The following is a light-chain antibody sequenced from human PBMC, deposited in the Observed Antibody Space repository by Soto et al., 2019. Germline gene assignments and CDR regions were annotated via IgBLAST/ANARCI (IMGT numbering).Light chain of an antibody. V-gene: IGKV1-27*01. CDR1: QAISSY. J-gene: IGKJ4*01. Sequence: DIQLTQSPSSLSASVGDRVTITCRASQAISSYLAWYQQKPGKVPELLIYATSTLQSGAPSRFNGSGSGTDFTITIRSLQDEAVETCYWYNYKHAPTFGGGTKVEIK. CDR3: YNYKHAPT. CDR2: ATS.